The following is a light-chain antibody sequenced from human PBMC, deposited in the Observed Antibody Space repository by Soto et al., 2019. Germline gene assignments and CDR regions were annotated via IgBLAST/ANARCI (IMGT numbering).Light chain of an antibody. Sequence: QSVLTQPPSVSGAPGQRVTISCTGSSSNIGAGYDVHWYQQLPGTAPKLLIYGNSNRPSGVPDRFCGSKSGTSASLAITGLQAEDEADYYCQSYDSSLSAHVVFGGGTKLTVL. J-gene: IGLJ2*01. CDR2: GNS. CDR1: SSNIGAGYD. CDR3: QSYDSSLSAHVV. V-gene: IGLV1-40*01.